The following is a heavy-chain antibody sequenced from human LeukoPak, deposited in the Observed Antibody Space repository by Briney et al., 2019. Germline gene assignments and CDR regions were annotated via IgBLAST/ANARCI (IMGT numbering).Heavy chain of an antibody. V-gene: IGHV4-30-2*01. J-gene: IGHJ5*02. CDR1: GGSISSGGYS. Sequence: SETLSLTCAVSGGSISSGGYSWSWIRQPPGKGLEWIGYIYHSGSTYYNPSLKSRVTISVDRSKNQFSLKLSSVTAADTAVYYCARDGGYSYGGNWFDPWGQGTLVTVSS. CDR3: ARDGGYSYGGNWFDP. D-gene: IGHD5-18*01. CDR2: IYHSGST.